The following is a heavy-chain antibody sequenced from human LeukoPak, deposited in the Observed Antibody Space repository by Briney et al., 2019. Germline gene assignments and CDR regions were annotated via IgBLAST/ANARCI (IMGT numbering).Heavy chain of an antibody. CDR2: IPYSGST. J-gene: IGHJ4*02. V-gene: IGHV4-39*07. CDR1: GDSISSNNYY. CDR3: ARCKDYYVSGSYYKTFDY. Sequence: PSKTLSLTCTVSGDSISSNNYYWAWIRQPPGKGLEWIGSIPYSGSTYYNPSLKSRVTMSVDTSKNQFSLKLSSVTAADTAVYYCARCKDYYVSGSYYKTFDYWGQGTLVTVSS. D-gene: IGHD3-10*01.